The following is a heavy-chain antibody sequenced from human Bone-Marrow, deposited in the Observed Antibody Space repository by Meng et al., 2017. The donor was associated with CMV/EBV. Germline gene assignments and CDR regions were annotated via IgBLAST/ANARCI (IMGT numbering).Heavy chain of an antibody. CDR2: ISSSGSTI. Sequence: GGSLRLSCAASGFTFSSYEMNWVRQAPGKGLEWVSYISSSGSTIYYADSVKGRFTISRDNAKNSLYLQMNSLRAEDTAVYYCARDFTLVVVPAAIPSHGMDVWGQGTTVAVSS. D-gene: IGHD2-2*01. J-gene: IGHJ6*02. CDR3: ARDFTLVVVPAAIPSHGMDV. V-gene: IGHV3-48*03. CDR1: GFTFSSYE.